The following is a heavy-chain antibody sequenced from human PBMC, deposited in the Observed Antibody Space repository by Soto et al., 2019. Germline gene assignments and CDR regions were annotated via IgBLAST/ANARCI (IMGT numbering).Heavy chain of an antibody. V-gene: IGHV4-61*01. CDR2: IYYSGST. D-gene: IGHD4-17*01. J-gene: IGHJ4*02. CDR3: ARANTSGYGDVYYFEY. CDR1: GGSVSSGSYY. Sequence: SETLSLTCTVSGGSVSSGSYYWSWIRQPPGKGLEWIGYIYYSGSTNYNPSLKSRVTISVDTSKNQFSLKLSSVTAADTAVYYCARANTSGYGDVYYFEYWGQGTLVTVFS.